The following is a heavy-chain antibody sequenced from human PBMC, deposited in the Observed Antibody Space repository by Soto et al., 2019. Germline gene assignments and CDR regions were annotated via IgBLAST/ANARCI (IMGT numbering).Heavy chain of an antibody. CDR2: LNPEGGTP. J-gene: IGHJ4*02. D-gene: IGHD6-25*01. Sequence: QVQLVQSGAEVKEPGASVTASCKASGSTFTDSYIHWERQAPGPGLEWMGVLNPEGGTPMYIKKFQVRVTLHRDKSTITVHMVLRAPGSDGRATYYCAREEGAALGFQYWGQGTPVNVFS. CDR1: GSTFTDSY. V-gene: IGHV1-46*01. CDR3: AREEGAALGFQY.